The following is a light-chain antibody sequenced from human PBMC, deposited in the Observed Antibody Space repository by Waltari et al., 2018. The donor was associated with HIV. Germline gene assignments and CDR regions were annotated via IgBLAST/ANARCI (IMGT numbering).Light chain of an antibody. CDR2: RND. V-gene: IGLV1-47*01. Sequence: QSVLTQPPSASGTPGQRVPISCSGGSSNIGSNYVFWYQLLPGTAPNLLVYRNDQRPSGVPDRLSGSKSGTSASLAISGLRSEDEADYYCAAWDDSLSGYVFGTGTKVTVL. CDR3: AAWDDSLSGYV. CDR1: SSNIGSNY. J-gene: IGLJ1*01.